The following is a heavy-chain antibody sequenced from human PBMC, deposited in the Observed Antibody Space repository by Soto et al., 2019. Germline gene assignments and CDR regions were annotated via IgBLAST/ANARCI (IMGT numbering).Heavy chain of an antibody. D-gene: IGHD3-10*01. CDR1: GGTFSSYT. J-gene: IGHJ5*02. CDR3: ARDVGSGVDP. V-gene: IGHV1-69*08. Sequence: VQLVQSGAEVKKPGSSVKVSCKASGGTFSSYTISWVRQAPGQGLEWMGRFVPILGLAHYAQKFQGRVTITADKSTSTAYMELGSLRSDDTAVYYCARDVGSGVDPWGQGTLVTVSS. CDR2: FVPILGLA.